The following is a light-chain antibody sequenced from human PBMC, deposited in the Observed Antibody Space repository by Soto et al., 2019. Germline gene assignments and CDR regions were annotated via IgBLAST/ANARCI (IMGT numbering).Light chain of an antibody. CDR2: EVT. Sequence: QSGLTQPASVSGSPGQSITISCTGTGSDIGAYKYVSWYQHHAGKAPQVIIYEVTNRPSGISNRFSGSKSGNTASLTISGLQAEDEADYYCSSYTSRSTVIFGAGTKVTVL. J-gene: IGLJ2*01. CDR3: SSYTSRSTVI. V-gene: IGLV2-14*01. CDR1: GSDIGAYKY.